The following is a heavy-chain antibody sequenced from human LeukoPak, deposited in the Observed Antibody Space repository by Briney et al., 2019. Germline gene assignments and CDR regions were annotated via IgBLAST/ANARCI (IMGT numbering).Heavy chain of an antibody. D-gene: IGHD6-19*01. CDR1: GFTFNSYG. CDR2: IWYDGSNK. J-gene: IGHJ4*02. Sequence: GGSLRLSCAASGFTFNSYGMYWVRQAPGKGLEWVAVIWYDGSNKYYADSVKGRFTISRDNSKNTLYLQMNSLRAEDTAVYYCARNRGVAGKGYFDYWGQGTLVTVSS. V-gene: IGHV3-33*01. CDR3: ARNRGVAGKGYFDY.